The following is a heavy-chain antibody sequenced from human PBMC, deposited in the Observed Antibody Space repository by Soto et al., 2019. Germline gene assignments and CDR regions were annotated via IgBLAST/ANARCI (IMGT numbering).Heavy chain of an antibody. CDR1: GFTFSSHS. CDR2: IGGSSSII. CDR3: ARDEVPAAYYYYYGMDV. V-gene: IGHV3-48*02. J-gene: IGHJ6*02. D-gene: IGHD2-2*01. Sequence: GGSLRLSCAASGFTFSSHSMNWVRQAPGKGLEWGSYIGGSSSIIYYADSVKGRFTISRDNAQNSLYLQMNSLRDEDTAVYYCARDEVPAAYYYYYGMDVWGQGTTFTVSS.